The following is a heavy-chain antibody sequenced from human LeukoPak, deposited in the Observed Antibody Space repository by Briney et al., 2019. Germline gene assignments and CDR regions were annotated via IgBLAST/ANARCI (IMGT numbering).Heavy chain of an antibody. D-gene: IGHD1-26*01. Sequence: SSETLSLTCAVYGGSFSGYYWSWIRQPPGKGLEWIGEINHSGSTNYNPSLKSRVTISVDTSKNQFSLKLSSVTAADTAVYYCARESIWEQDYWGQGTLVTVSS. CDR3: ARESIWEQDY. CDR2: INHSGST. V-gene: IGHV4-34*01. J-gene: IGHJ4*02. CDR1: GGSFSGYY.